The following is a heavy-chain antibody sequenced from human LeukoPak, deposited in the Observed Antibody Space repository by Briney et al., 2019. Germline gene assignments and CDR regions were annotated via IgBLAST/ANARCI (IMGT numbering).Heavy chain of an antibody. D-gene: IGHD6-13*01. J-gene: IGHJ5*02. CDR2: IYYSGST. CDR3: ARRGAASWGWFDP. Sequence: SETLSLTCTVSGDSISSSSYYWGWIRQPPGKGLEWIGSIYYSGSTYYNPSLKSRVTISVDTSKNQFSLKLSSVTAADTAVYYCARRGAASWGWFDPWGQGTLVTVSS. CDR1: GDSISSSSYY. V-gene: IGHV4-39*01.